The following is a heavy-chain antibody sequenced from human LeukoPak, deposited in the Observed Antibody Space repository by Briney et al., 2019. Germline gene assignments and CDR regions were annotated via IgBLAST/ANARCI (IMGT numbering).Heavy chain of an antibody. CDR2: INSGGSST. CDR1: GFTFSSYW. D-gene: IGHD3-22*01. V-gene: IGHV3-74*01. Sequence: GGSLRLSCAASGFTFSSYWMHWVRQAAGKGLVWVSRINSGGSSTTYADSVKGRFTISRDNAKNTLNLQMNSLRVEDTAVYYCAREGGYYDSSGYAPNSDYWGQGTLVTVSS. CDR3: AREGGYYDSSGYAPNSDY. J-gene: IGHJ4*02.